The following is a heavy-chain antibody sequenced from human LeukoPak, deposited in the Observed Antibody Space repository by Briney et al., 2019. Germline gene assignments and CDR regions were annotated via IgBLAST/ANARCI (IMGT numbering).Heavy chain of an antibody. J-gene: IGHJ4*02. Sequence: GGCLRLSCAASGFTFSSYWMHWVRQAPGKGLVWVSRISSDGSSTSYADSVKGRFTISRDNAKNTLYLQMNSLRAEDTAVYYCARSMHIVVWYFDYWGQGTLVTVSS. D-gene: IGHD2-21*01. V-gene: IGHV3-74*01. CDR2: ISSDGSST. CDR3: ARSMHIVVWYFDY. CDR1: GFTFSSYW.